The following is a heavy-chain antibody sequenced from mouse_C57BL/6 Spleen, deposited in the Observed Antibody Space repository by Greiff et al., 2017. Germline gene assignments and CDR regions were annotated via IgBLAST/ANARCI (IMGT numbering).Heavy chain of an antibody. D-gene: IGHD1-1*02. CDR1: GFTFSSYA. CDR3: ARWYTADY. J-gene: IGHJ2*01. V-gene: IGHV5-4*01. CDR2: ISDGGSYT. Sequence: EVHLVESGGGLVKPGGSLKLSCAASGFTFSSYAMSWVRQTPEKRLEWVATISDGGSYTYYPDNVKGRFTIARDNAKNNLYLQMSHLKSEDTAMYYCARWYTADYWGQGTTLTVSS.